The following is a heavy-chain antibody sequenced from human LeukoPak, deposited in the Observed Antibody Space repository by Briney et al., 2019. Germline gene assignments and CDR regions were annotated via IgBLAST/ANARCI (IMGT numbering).Heavy chain of an antibody. D-gene: IGHD5-12*01. Sequence: GGSLRLSCAASGFTFSSCSMNWVRQAPGKGLEWVSSISSSSSYIYYADSVKGRFTISRDNAKNSLYPQMNSLRAEDTAVYYCAREGGSDAFDIWGQGTMVTVSS. CDR3: AREGGSDAFDI. V-gene: IGHV3-21*01. J-gene: IGHJ3*02. CDR1: GFTFSSCS. CDR2: ISSSSSYI.